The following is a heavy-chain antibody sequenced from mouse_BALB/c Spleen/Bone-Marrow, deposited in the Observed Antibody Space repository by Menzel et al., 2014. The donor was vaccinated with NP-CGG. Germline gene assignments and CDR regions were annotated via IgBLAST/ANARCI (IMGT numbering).Heavy chain of an antibody. J-gene: IGHJ2*01. CDR2: INGNGGSS. CDR1: GITFSNYG. Sequence: EVQLQQSGGGLVQPGGSLKLSCAASGITFSNYGMSWIRQTPDKRLELVATINGNGGSSYYPNSVKGRFTISRDNAKNTLYLQMSSLKSEDTAMYYCARVAYYNVYFDYWGQGTTLTGSS. D-gene: IGHD2-12*01. CDR3: ARVAYYNVYFDY. V-gene: IGHV5-6-3*01.